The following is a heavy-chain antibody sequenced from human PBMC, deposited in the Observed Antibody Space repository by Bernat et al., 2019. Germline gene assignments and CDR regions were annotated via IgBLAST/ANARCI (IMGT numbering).Heavy chain of an antibody. CDR3: ARSELGRAGFAY. CDR2: FYPNNGRN. J-gene: IGHJ4*03. CDR1: GYTFTDYY. D-gene: IGHD1-1*01. Sequence: EVQLQQSGPELVKPGASVKMSCKASGYTFTDYYMHWVKQGHGKSLEWIGYFYPNNGRNVYNQKFKDKATLTVDKSSNTAYMELRSLASEDSAVYYCARSELGRAGFAYWGQGTLVTVSA. V-gene: IGHV1-69-2*01.